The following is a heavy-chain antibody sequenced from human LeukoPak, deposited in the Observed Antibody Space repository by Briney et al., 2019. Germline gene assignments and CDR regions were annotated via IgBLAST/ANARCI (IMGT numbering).Heavy chain of an antibody. J-gene: IGHJ4*02. D-gene: IGHD3-22*01. V-gene: IGHV3-23*01. CDR2: ISANGDTT. Sequence: GGSLRLSCAASGFTFSNHAMNWVRQAPGKGLEWVSVISANGDTTYYSDSVRGRFTISRDNSKNSVFLQMNSLRDADTAVYYCVKDFWPARDGGGYYSPFEYWGEGTLVTVSS. CDR3: VKDFWPARDGGGYYSPFEY. CDR1: GFTFSNHA.